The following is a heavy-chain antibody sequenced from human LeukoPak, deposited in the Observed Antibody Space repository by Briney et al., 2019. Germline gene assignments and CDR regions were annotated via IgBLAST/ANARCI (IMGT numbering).Heavy chain of an antibody. CDR2: IIPIFGTT. V-gene: IGHV1-69*05. CDR1: GGTFSSYA. Sequence: VASVKVSCKASGGTFSSYAISWVRQAPGQGLEWMGGIIPIFGTTNYAQKFQGRVTITTDESTSTAYMELSSLRSEDTAIYYCASITITGAFDIWGQGTKVTVSS. J-gene: IGHJ3*02. CDR3: ASITITGAFDI. D-gene: IGHD1-14*01.